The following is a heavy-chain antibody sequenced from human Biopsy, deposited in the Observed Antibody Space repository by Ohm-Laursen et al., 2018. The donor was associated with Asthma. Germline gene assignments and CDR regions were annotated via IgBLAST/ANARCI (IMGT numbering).Heavy chain of an antibody. J-gene: IGHJ5*02. D-gene: IGHD6-13*01. CDR2: INPNSGAT. Sequence: GSSVKVSCKASGYTFTSYYIHWMRQAPGQGLEWMGRINPNSGATNYAQKFQGRVTMTRDTSISTAYMEVSRLRSDDTAVYYCARGQKSAGDRWFDPWGQGTLVTVSS. CDR3: ARGQKSAGDRWFDP. V-gene: IGHV1-2*06. CDR1: GYTFTSYY.